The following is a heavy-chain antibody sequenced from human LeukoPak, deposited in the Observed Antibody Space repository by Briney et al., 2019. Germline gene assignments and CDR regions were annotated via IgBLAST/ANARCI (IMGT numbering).Heavy chain of an antibody. D-gene: IGHD2-2*02. CDR3: ARRRRGCSSTSCYMDYYYYYMDV. CDR1: GGSFSGYY. CDR2: INHSGST. Sequence: YPSETLSLTCAVYGGSFSGYYWSWIRQPPGKGLEWIGEINHSGSTNYNPSLKSRVTISVDTSKNQFSLKLSSVTAADTAVYYCARRRRGCSSTSCYMDYYYYYMDVWGKGTTVTVSS. J-gene: IGHJ6*03. V-gene: IGHV4-34*01.